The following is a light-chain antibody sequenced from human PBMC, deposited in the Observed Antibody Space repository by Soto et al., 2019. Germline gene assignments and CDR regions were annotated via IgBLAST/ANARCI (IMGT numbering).Light chain of an antibody. Sequence: DIQRTHAPSTLSASVVDRVTITFRASQSVRTWLAWFQQKPGKAPKLLVYAASTLDSGVPSRFSGSGSGTEFTLTISSLQPDDFGTYYCQQYNYYSTFGQGTKVDIK. CDR3: QQYNYYST. CDR2: AAS. V-gene: IGKV1-5*03. J-gene: IGKJ1*01. CDR1: QSVRTW.